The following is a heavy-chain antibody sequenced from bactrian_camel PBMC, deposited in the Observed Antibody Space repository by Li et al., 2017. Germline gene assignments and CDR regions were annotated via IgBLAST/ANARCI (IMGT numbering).Heavy chain of an antibody. V-gene: IGHV3S1*01. CDR2: NTASGTT. Sequence: HVQLVESGGDLVQPGGPLRLSCVGTGFPFSATHMSWVRQIPGRKLEWVSSNTASGTTSYSNSVRGRFTIFRDNAKNALYLQLDSLKIEDTATYHCAKGRPRLGLVAAELDRGQGTQVTVS. CDR3: AKGRPRLGLVAAELD. D-gene: IGHD7*01. J-gene: IGHJ4*01. CDR1: GFPFSATH.